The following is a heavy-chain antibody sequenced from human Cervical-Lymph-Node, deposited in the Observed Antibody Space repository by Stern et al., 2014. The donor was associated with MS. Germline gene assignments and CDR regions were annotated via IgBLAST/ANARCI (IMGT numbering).Heavy chain of an antibody. CDR2: IIPIFGTA. J-gene: IGHJ6*02. CDR3: ATPYSSSYNYYYYGMDV. V-gene: IGHV1-69*01. Sequence: QVQLGQSGAEVKKPGSSVKVSCKASGGTFSSYAISWVRQAPGQGLEWMGGIIPIFGTANYAQKCQGRVTITADESTSTAYMELSSLRSEDTAVYYCATPYSSSYNYYYYGMDVWGQGTTVTVSS. D-gene: IGHD6-6*01. CDR1: GGTFSSYA.